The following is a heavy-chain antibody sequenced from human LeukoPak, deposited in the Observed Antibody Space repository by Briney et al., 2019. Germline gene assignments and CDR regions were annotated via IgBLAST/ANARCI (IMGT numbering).Heavy chain of an antibody. J-gene: IGHJ5*02. Sequence: ASVKVSCKASGGTFSSYAISWVRQAPGQGLEWMGGIIPIFGTANYAQKFQGRVTITTDESTSTAYMELSSLRPEDTAVYYCARVLDPYNWFDPWGQGTLVTVSS. CDR3: ARVLDPYNWFDP. V-gene: IGHV1-69*05. CDR1: GGTFSSYA. D-gene: IGHD3/OR15-3a*01. CDR2: IIPIFGTA.